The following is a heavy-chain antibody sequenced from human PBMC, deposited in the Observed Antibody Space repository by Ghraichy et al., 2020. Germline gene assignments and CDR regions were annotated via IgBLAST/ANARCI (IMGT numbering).Heavy chain of an antibody. CDR2: IIPNCGNT. CDR3: ARVTTETLWFGAFDI. D-gene: IGHD3-10*01. V-gene: IGHV1-69*06. J-gene: IGHJ3*02. Sequence: SVKVSCKASGCTFSDYAVNWVRQSPAQGLEWMGWIIPNCGNTKYAQKFQGRVTITADKYTSTAYMELSRLISDDTAVYYCARVTTETLWFGAFDIWGQGTMVTV. CDR1: GCTFSDYA.